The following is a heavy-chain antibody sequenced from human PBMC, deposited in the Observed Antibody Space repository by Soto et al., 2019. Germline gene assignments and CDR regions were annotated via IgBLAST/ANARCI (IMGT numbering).Heavy chain of an antibody. V-gene: IGHV4-30-4*01. Sequence: PSETLSLTCSVSADSISILYFFWAWIREHPGRAREYIVYINKSATTYYNPSFESRVAISVDTSTSQFSLNVTSVTAADTAVYFCARGRYCLTGRCFPNWFDSWGQGALVTVSS. CDR2: INKSATT. J-gene: IGHJ5*01. D-gene: IGHD7-27*01. CDR3: ARGRYCLTGRCFPNWFDS. CDR1: ADSISILYFF.